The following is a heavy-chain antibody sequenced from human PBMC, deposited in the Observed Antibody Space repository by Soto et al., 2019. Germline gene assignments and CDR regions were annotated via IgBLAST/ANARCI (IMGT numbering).Heavy chain of an antibody. CDR2: IYHSGST. CDR1: NGSISNDKFF. CDR3: ARLEGDFWSGYSQKMYYFDY. Sequence: SETLSLTCTVSNGSISNDKFFWAWVRQRPGKGLGWIGYIYHSGSTYYNPSLKSRVTISVDTSKNQFSLKLSSVTAADTAVYYCARLEGDFWSGYSQKMYYFDYWGQGTLVTVSS. J-gene: IGHJ4*02. V-gene: IGHV4-30-4*08. D-gene: IGHD3-3*01.